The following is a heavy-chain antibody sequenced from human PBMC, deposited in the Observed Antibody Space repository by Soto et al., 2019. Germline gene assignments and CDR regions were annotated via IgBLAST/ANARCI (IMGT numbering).Heavy chain of an antibody. CDR2: ISYDGGNK. CDR3: AKAVGYCSTSSCRDYYYYYGMDV. J-gene: IGHJ6*02. Sequence: GGSLRLCCAASGFTFNTYGIHWVRQAPGKGLEWVAVISYDGGNKYYADSVKGRFTISRDNPKNTLYLQMNSLRPEDTAVYYCAKAVGYCSTSSCRDYYYYYGMDVWGQGTTVTVSS. D-gene: IGHD2-15*01. V-gene: IGHV3-30*18. CDR1: GFTFNTYG.